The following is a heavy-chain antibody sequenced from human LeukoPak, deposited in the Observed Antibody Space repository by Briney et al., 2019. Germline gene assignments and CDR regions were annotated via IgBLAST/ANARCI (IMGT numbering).Heavy chain of an antibody. D-gene: IGHD4-11*01. Sequence: ASVKVSCKAPGYTFTSYGISWLRQAPGQGLEWMGWISTYNGNTNYAQKLQDRVTMTTDTSTTTAYMDLRSLRTDDTAIYYCASWFSGGNYALGYWGQGTRVTVSS. CDR2: ISTYNGNT. J-gene: IGHJ4*02. CDR3: ASWFSGGNYALGY. CDR1: GYTFTSYG. V-gene: IGHV1-18*01.